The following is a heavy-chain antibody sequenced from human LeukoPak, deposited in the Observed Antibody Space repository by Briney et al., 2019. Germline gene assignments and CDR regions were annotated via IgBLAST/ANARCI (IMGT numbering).Heavy chain of an antibody. CDR2: INLKSGGT. CDR1: AYTFTGYY. J-gene: IGHJ4*02. CDR3: ARTYCAEDCSIRYFDY. D-gene: IGHD2-21*02. V-gene: IGHV1-2*02. Sequence: ASVKVSCKASAYTFTGYYMHWVRQAPGQGLEWMGWINLKSGGTNYAQKFQGRVTLSRDKSTSTVYMELSSLTSDDTAVYYCARTYCAEDCSIRYFDYWGQGTLVTVSS.